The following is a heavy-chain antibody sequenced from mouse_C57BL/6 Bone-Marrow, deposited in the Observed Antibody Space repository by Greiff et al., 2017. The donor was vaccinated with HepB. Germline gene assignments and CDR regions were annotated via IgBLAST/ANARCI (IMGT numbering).Heavy chain of an antibody. CDR2: SRNKANDYTT. V-gene: IGHV7-1*01. D-gene: IGHD2-3*01. Sequence: DVMLVDSGGGLVQSGRSLRLSCATSGFTFSDFYMEWVRQAPGKGLEWIAASRNKANDYTTEYSASVKGRVIVSRDTSQSILYLQMNALRAEDTAIYYCARDADGYSFDYWGQGTTLTVSS. CDR3: ARDADGYSFDY. CDR1: GFTFSDFY. J-gene: IGHJ2*01.